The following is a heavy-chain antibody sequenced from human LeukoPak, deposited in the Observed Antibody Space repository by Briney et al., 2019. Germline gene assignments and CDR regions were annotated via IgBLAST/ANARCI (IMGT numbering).Heavy chain of an antibody. D-gene: IGHD4-23*01. V-gene: IGHV3-30-3*01. CDR2: ISYDGSNK. CDR3: TSFGGNSEALGDI. J-gene: IGHJ3*02. CDR1: GFTFSSYA. Sequence: GRSLRLSCAASGFTFSSYAMHWVRQAPGKGLEWVAVISYDGSNKYYADSVKGRFTISRDNAKNSLYLQINSLKTEDTAVYYCTSFGGNSEALGDIWGQGTMVTVSS.